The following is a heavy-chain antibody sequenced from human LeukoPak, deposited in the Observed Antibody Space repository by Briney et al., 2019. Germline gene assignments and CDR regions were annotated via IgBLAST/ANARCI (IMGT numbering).Heavy chain of an antibody. V-gene: IGHV6-1*01. CDR1: GDSVFSNSS. CDR2: TYYRSKWYN. D-gene: IGHD5-24*01. J-gene: IGHJ3*02. CDR3: VRGGLGDGHGADEAFDI. Sequence: SQTLSLTCAISGDSVFSNSSWNWIRQSPPRGLEWLGRTYYRSKWYNDYVVSVKSRININPDTSKNQFSLQLNSVTPEDTAVYYCVRGGLGDGHGADEAFDIWGQGTMVTVSA.